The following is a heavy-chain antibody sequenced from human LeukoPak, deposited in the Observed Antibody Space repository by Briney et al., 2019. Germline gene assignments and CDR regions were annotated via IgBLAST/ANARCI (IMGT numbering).Heavy chain of an antibody. CDR3: ARDRSRFITIFGVVIPSSYGMDV. Sequence: GGSLRLSCAASGFTFSSYGMHWVRQAPGKGLEWVAVIWYDGSNKYYADSVKGRFTISRDNSKNTLYLQMNSLRAEDTAVYYCARDRSRFITIFGVVIPSSYGMDVWGQGTTVTVSS. V-gene: IGHV3-33*08. CDR1: GFTFSSYG. CDR2: IWYDGSNK. J-gene: IGHJ6*02. D-gene: IGHD3-3*01.